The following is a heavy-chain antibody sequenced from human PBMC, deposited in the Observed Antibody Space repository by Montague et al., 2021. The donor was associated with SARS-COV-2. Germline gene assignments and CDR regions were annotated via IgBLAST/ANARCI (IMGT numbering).Heavy chain of an antibody. V-gene: IGHV3-11*06. Sequence: SLRLSCAASGFTFSDYYMSWIRQAPGKGLEWVSYITSSSYTNYADSVKGRFTISRDNAKNSLYLQMNSLRAEDTAVYYCARRRGAWIELWSFDYWGQGTLLTVSS. D-gene: IGHD5-18*01. J-gene: IGHJ4*02. CDR3: ARRRGAWIELWSFDY. CDR1: GFTFSDYY. CDR2: ITSSSYT.